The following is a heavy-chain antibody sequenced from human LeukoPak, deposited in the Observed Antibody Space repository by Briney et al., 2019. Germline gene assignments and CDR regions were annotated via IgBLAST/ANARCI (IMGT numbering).Heavy chain of an antibody. Sequence: PGESLKISCQGSGYSFNTYWIAWVRQMPGKGLEWMGIIYPGDSDTRYSPSFQGQITMSAVKSTNTAYLRRRSLKASDTAMYYCARAYYCGGGGCKLEYWGQGTLVTVSS. CDR2: IYPGDSDT. V-gene: IGHV5-51*01. D-gene: IGHD2-21*01. J-gene: IGHJ4*02. CDR3: ARAYYCGGGGCKLEY. CDR1: GYSFNTYW.